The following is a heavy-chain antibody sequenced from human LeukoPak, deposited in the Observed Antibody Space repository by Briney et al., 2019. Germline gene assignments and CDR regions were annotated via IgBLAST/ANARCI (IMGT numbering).Heavy chain of an antibody. CDR1: GGSISSYY. V-gene: IGHV4-59*01. CDR2: IYYSGST. Sequence: PSETLSLTCTDSGGSISSYYWSWIRQPPGKGLEWIGYIYYSGSTNYNPSLKSRVTISVDTSKNQFSLKLSSVTAADTAVYYCARVSRDGGYWGQGTLVTVSS. D-gene: IGHD3-16*01. CDR3: ARVSRDGGY. J-gene: IGHJ4*02.